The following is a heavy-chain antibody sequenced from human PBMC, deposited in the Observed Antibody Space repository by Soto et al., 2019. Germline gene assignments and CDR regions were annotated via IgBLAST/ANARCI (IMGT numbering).Heavy chain of an antibody. CDR1: GGTFSSYS. D-gene: IGHD1-26*01. J-gene: IGHJ4*02. V-gene: IGHV1-69*01. CDR2: IIPIFGTA. CDR3: AREGGRHSGGIDY. Sequence: QVQLVQSGAEVKKPGSSVKVSCKASGGTFSSYSINWVRQAPGQGLEWMGEIIPIFGTANYAQKFQGRVTITADESTSTAYMEMSSLRSEDTAVYNCAREGGRHSGGIDYWGQGTLVTVSS.